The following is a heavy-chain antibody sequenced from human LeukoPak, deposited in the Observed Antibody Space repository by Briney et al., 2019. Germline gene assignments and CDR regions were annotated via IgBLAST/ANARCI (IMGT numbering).Heavy chain of an antibody. CDR2: LYYGGTT. D-gene: IGHD3-22*01. V-gene: IGHV4-39*07. J-gene: IGHJ4*02. CDR1: GGSISTYAYS. Sequence: SETLSLTCNVSGGSISTYAYSWAWIRQPPGRGLEWIGSLYYGGTTYHNPSFRSRVTISADTSQNQFSLKLTSVTAADTAVYYCASTGPDISGHYQAYWGQGTLVIVSS. CDR3: ASTGPDISGHYQAY.